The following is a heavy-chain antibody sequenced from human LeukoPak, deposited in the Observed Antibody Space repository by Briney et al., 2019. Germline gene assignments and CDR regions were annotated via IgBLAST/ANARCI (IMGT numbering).Heavy chain of an antibody. V-gene: IGHV1-2*06. D-gene: IGHD2-2*02. Sequence: ASVKVSRTASGYTFTGYYMHWVRQASGQGLEWMGRINPDSGGTNYAQKFQGRVTMTRDTSIGTAYMELSRLRSDDTAVYYCARDEEYQLLYRSAFDIWGQGTMVTVSS. CDR3: ARDEEYQLLYRSAFDI. CDR1: GYTFTGYY. J-gene: IGHJ3*02. CDR2: INPDSGGT.